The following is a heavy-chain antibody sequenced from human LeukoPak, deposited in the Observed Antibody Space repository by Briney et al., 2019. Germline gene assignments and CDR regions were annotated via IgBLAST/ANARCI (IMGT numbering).Heavy chain of an antibody. CDR2: IKQDGSEK. V-gene: IGHV3-7*01. D-gene: IGHD5-12*01. Sequence: PGGSLRLSCAASGFTFSSYWMSWVRQAPGKGLEWVANIKQDGSEKYYVDSVKGRFTISRDNAKDSLYLQMNSLRAEDTAVYYCAQDIVATTMAYWGQGTLVTVSS. J-gene: IGHJ4*02. CDR1: GFTFSSYW. CDR3: AQDIVATTMAY.